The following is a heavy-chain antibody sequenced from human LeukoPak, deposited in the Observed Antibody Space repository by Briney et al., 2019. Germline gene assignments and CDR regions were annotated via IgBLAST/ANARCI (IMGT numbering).Heavy chain of an antibody. J-gene: IGHJ4*02. Sequence: PSETLSLTCAVYGGSFSGYYWSWIRQPPGKGLEWIGSIYYSGSTYYNPSLKSRVTISVDTSKNQFSLKLSSVTAADTAVYYCASLTVVVPAARGLIDYWGQGTLVTVSS. CDR3: ASLTVVVPAARGLIDY. V-gene: IGHV4-34*01. CDR1: GGSFSGYY. D-gene: IGHD2-2*01. CDR2: IYYSGST.